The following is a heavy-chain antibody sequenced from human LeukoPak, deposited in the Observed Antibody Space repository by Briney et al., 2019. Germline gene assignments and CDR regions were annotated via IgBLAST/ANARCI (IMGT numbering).Heavy chain of an antibody. J-gene: IGHJ4*02. V-gene: IGHV3-23*01. CDR3: AREIGDFDY. CDR2: INGSGVST. CDR1: GFTFSSFA. Sequence: GGSLRLSCAASGFTFSSFAMSWVRQAPGKGLQWVSVINGSGVSTYYADSVKGRFTTSRDNSKNTLFLQVNSLRAEDTAVYYCAREIGDFDYWGQGALVTVSS.